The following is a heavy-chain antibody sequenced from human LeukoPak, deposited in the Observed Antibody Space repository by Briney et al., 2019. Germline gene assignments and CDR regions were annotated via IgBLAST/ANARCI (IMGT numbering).Heavy chain of an antibody. V-gene: IGHV3-9*01. CDR2: ISWNSGSI. Sequence: GGSLRLSCAASGFTFSSYAMHWVRQAPGKGLEWVSGISWNSGSIGYADSVKGRFTISRDNAKNSLYLQMNSLRAEDTALYYCAKDMPPGYWGQGTLVTVSS. CDR1: GFTFSSYA. CDR3: AKDMPPGY. J-gene: IGHJ4*02.